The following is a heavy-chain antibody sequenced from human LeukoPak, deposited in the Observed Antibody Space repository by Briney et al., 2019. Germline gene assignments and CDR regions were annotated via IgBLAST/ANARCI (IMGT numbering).Heavy chain of an antibody. J-gene: IGHJ4*02. CDR3: ARDQGSSGWYGY. D-gene: IGHD6-19*01. CDR2: ISSSGSTV. CDR1: XFTFSXYY. V-gene: IGHV3-11*04. Sequence: LRLSCAAXXFTFSXYYMNWIRQAPGKGLEWVSYISSSGSTVYYADSVKGRFTISRDNAKNSLYLQMNSLRAEDTAVYYCARDQGSSGWYGYWGQGTLVTVSS.